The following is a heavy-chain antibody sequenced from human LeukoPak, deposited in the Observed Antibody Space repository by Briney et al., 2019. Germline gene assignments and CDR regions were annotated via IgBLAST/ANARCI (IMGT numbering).Heavy chain of an antibody. V-gene: IGHV3-30*02. CDR2: IWYDGSNK. D-gene: IGHD3-9*01. Sequence: GGSLRLSCAASGFPFNSYAMHWVRQAPGKGLEWVAVIWYDGSNKYYADSVKGRFTISRDNSKNTLYLQMSSLRPEDTAVHYCAKGAYLRYFEWLWANWGQGALVTVSS. CDR1: GFPFNSYA. J-gene: IGHJ4*02. CDR3: AKGAYLRYFEWLWAN.